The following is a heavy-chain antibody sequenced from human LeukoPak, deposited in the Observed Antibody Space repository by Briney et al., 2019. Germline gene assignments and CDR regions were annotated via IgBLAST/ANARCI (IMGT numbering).Heavy chain of an antibody. Sequence: GGSLRLSCAPSGFSVSSKHMSWVRQAPGKGLEWVSVIYGGGSTYYADSVKGRFTISRDNSKNTLYLQMNSLRAEDTAVYYCATQISGSYLNFDNWGQGTLVTVSS. V-gene: IGHV3-53*01. CDR2: IYGGGST. CDR3: ATQISGSYLNFDN. D-gene: IGHD1-26*01. CDR1: GFSVSSKH. J-gene: IGHJ4*02.